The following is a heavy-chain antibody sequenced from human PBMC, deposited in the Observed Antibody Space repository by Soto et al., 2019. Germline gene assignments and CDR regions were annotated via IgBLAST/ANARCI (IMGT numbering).Heavy chain of an antibody. CDR1: GFTFSSYS. D-gene: IGHD1-26*01. J-gene: IGHJ6*02. Sequence: PGGSLRLSCAASGFTFSSYSMNWVRQAPGKGLEWVSSISSSSSYIYYADSVKGRFIISRDNAKNSLYLQMNSLRAEDTAVYYCARGSGSYYYYGMDVWGQGTTVTVSS. V-gene: IGHV3-21*01. CDR3: ARGSGSYYYYGMDV. CDR2: ISSSSSYI.